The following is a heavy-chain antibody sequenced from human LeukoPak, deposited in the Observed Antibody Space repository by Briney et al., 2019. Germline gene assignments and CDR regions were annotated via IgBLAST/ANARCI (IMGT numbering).Heavy chain of an antibody. CDR1: GYTFTSYG. CDR2: ISAYNGNT. D-gene: IGHD5-12*01. Sequence: ASVKVSCKASGYTFTSYGISWVRQAPGQGLEWMGWISAYNGNTNYAQKLQGRVTMTTDTSTSTAYMELRSLRSDDTAVYYCARDSSRRGSLDPPNYWGQGTLVTVTS. V-gene: IGHV1-18*01. J-gene: IGHJ4*02. CDR3: ARDSSRRGSLDPPNY.